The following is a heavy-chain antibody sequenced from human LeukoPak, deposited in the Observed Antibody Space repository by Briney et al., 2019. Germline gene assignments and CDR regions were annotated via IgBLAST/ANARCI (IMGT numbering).Heavy chain of an antibody. J-gene: IGHJ5*02. CDR2: INHSGST. D-gene: IGHD3-22*01. V-gene: IGHV4-34*01. Sequence: PSETLSLTCAVYGGSFSGYYWSWIRQPPGNGLEWIGEINHSGSTNYNPSLKSRVTISVDTSKNQFSLKLSSVTAADTAVYYCASKIKHYYDSSGSRFDPWGQGTLVTVSS. CDR3: ASKIKHYYDSSGSRFDP. CDR1: GGSFSGYY.